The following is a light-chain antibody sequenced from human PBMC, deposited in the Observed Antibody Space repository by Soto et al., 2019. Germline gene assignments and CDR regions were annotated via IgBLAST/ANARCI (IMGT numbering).Light chain of an antibody. V-gene: IGLV2-8*01. J-gene: IGLJ1*01. Sequence: SALTQPPSASGFPGQSVTISCTGTSSDVGYYDYVSWYQQHPGKAPKLVIYEVTKRPSGVPDRVSASKSGNTASLTVSGLRAEDEADYYCSSYAGSNNFVFGSGTKLTVL. CDR1: SSDVGYYDY. CDR3: SSYAGSNNFV. CDR2: EVT.